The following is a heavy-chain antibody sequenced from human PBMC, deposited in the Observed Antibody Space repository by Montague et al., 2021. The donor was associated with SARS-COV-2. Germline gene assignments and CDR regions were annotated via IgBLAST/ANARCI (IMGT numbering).Heavy chain of an antibody. CDR3: ARGGTYHYGMDV. D-gene: IGHD3-16*01. J-gene: IGHJ6*02. Sequence: SETLSLTCAVSDGSISSPNWWNWVRQPPGKGLEWIGEIYYAGNTNYNPSLKSRVTIFIDKSKNHFSLPLSSVTAADTAVYYWARGGTYHYGMDVWGQGTTVAVSS. V-gene: IGHV4-4*02. CDR2: IYYAGNT. CDR1: DGSISSPNW.